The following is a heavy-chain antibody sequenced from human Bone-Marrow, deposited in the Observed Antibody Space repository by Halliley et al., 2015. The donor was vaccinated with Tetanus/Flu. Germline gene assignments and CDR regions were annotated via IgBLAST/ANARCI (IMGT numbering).Heavy chain of an antibody. J-gene: IGHJ4*02. Sequence: TLSLTCAISGGSITTGSYSWSWIRQPPGRALEWIGYIYDSGTTYYSPSLKSRFTISVDRSRNQFSLRLISVTAADTAMYFCARDLMGGGFNYWGQGILVTVSS. CDR2: IYDSGTT. V-gene: IGHV4-30-2*01. D-gene: IGHD3-16*01. CDR3: ARDLMGGGFNY. CDR1: GGSITTGSYS.